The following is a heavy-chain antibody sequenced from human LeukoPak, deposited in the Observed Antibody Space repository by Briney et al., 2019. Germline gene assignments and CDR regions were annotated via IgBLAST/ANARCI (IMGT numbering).Heavy chain of an antibody. CDR2: IRYDGIVT. D-gene: IGHD1-14*01. CDR3: ARANPADFNL. J-gene: IGHJ2*01. V-gene: IGHV3-74*01. Sequence: RGSLRLSCAASGFTFSNYAMTWVRQAPGKGLVWVSRIRYDGIVTNYADSVEGRFTISRDNAKNTVHLQMNSLRDDDTAVYYCARANPADFNLWGRGTLVTVSS. CDR1: GFTFSNYA.